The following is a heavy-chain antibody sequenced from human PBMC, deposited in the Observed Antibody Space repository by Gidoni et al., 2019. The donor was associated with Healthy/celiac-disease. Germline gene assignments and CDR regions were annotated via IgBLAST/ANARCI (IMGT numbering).Heavy chain of an antibody. J-gene: IGHJ4*02. CDR2: IYWDDDK. D-gene: IGHD1-26*01. CDR3: AHRRWSGSYAQ. CDR1: GFSLSTSAVG. V-gene: IGHV2-5*02. Sequence: QITLKESGPTLVKPTQTLTLTCTFSGFSLSTSAVGVGWTRQPPGKALEWLALIYWDDDKRYSPSLKRMLTITRDTSKNPVVLTMSNMDPVDTATYYCAHRRWSGSYAQWGQGTLVTVSS.